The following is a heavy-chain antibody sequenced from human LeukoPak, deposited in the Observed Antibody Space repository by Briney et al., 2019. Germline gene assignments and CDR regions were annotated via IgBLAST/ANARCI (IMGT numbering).Heavy chain of an antibody. Sequence: GGSLRLSCAASGFTFSSYPMSWVRQAPGKGLEWVSAISSSGGSTYYADSVKGRFTISRDNSKNPVSLQMNSLRAEDTAVYYCATSVGIAVPGLCKDWGQGTVVTVSS. J-gene: IGHJ4*02. CDR3: ATSVGIAVPGLCKD. D-gene: IGHD6-19*01. CDR2: ISSSGGST. CDR1: GFTFSSYP. V-gene: IGHV3-23*01.